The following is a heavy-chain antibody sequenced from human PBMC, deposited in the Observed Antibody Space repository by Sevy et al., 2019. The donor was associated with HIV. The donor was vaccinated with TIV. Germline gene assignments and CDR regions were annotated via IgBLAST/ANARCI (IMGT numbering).Heavy chain of an antibody. CDR2: VHYSGSI. Sequence: SETLSLTCTVSGGSTSTYSWSWIRQPPGKGLEWIGYVHYSGSITYNPSLRSRVTMSIDTSKNQFSLKLRSVTAADTAVYYCAAGGGYCSSASRYNLGWFDPWGQGVLVTVSS. CDR3: AAGGGYCSSASRYNLGWFDP. D-gene: IGHD2-2*02. V-gene: IGHV4-59*03. CDR1: GGSTSTYS. J-gene: IGHJ5*02.